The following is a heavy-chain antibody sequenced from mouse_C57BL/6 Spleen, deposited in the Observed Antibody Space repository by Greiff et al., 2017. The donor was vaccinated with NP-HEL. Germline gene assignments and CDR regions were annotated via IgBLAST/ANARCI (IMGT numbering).Heavy chain of an antibody. CDR3: AQYDYDPYWYFDV. V-gene: IGHV3-8*01. CDR2: ISYSGST. CDR1: GYSITSDY. J-gene: IGHJ1*03. D-gene: IGHD2-4*01. Sequence: DVKLQESGPGLAKPSQTLSLTCSVTGYSITSDYWNWIRKFPGNKLEYMGYISYSGSTYYNPSLKSRISITRDTSKNQYYLQLNSVTTEDTATYYCAQYDYDPYWYFDVWGTGTTVTVSS.